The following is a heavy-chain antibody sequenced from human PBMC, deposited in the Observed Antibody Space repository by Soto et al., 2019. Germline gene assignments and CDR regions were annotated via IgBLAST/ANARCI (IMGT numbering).Heavy chain of an antibody. CDR1: GYTFTGYY. CDR3: AREYVASMVRGVIITPYGMDV. J-gene: IGHJ6*02. D-gene: IGHD3-10*01. Sequence: ASVKVSCKASGYTFTGYYMHWVRQAPGQGLEWMGWINPNSGGTNYAQKFQGWVTMTRDTSISTAYMELSRLRSDDTAVYYCAREYVASMVRGVIITPYGMDVWGQGTTVTVSS. CDR2: INPNSGGT. V-gene: IGHV1-2*04.